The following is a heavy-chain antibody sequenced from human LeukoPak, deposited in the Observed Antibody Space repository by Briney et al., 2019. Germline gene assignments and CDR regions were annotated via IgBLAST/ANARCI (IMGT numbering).Heavy chain of an antibody. J-gene: IGHJ5*02. V-gene: IGHV4-59*08. CDR1: GVSISSYY. CDR2: IYYSGST. D-gene: IGHD4-11*01. Sequence: SETLSLTCTVSGVSISSYYWSWIRQPPGKGLEWIGYIYYSGSTNYSPSLKSRVTISVDTSKNQFPLKLSSVAAADTAVYYCARQHYSNGRFDPWGQGTLVTVSS. CDR3: ARQHYSNGRFDP.